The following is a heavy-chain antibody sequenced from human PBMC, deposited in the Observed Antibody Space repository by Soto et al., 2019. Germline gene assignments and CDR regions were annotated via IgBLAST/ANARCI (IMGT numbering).Heavy chain of an antibody. V-gene: IGHV3-23*01. D-gene: IGHD4-17*01. J-gene: IGHJ6*02. CDR1: GITFSTYA. CDR2: IGSNGADK. Sequence: ESGGGFVQPGGSLRLSCAASGITFSTYAMSWVRRAPGKGLEWVSTIGSNGADKQYADFVKGRFTVSRDSSKSTLSLQMNSLRAEDTAVYYCAADYLRHNSLNGYYYSYGMDVWGQGTTVTVSS. CDR3: AADYLRHNSLNGYYYSYGMDV.